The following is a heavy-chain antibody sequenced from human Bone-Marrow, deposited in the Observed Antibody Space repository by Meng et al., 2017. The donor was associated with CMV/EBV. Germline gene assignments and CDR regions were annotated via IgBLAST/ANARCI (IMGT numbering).Heavy chain of an antibody. D-gene: IGHD2-2*01. CDR3: ARYLLMAYQGNYYYYGMDV. CDR2: IIPIFGTA. J-gene: IGHJ6*02. V-gene: IGHV1-69*05. Sequence: SVKVSCKASGGTFSSYAISWVRQAPGQGLEWMGGIIPIFGTANYAQKFQGRVTITTDESTSTAYMELSSLRSEDTAVYYCARYLLMAYQGNYYYYGMDVWGQGTTVTVSS. CDR1: GGTFSSYA.